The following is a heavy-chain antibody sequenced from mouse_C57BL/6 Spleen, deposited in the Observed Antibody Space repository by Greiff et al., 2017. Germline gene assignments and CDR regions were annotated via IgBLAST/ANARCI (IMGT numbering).Heavy chain of an antibody. CDR1: GYTFTDYN. CDR2: INPNNGGT. J-gene: IGHJ4*01. D-gene: IGHD1-1*01. Sequence: VQLQQSGPELVKPGASVKIPCKASGYTFTDYNMDWVKQSHGKSLEWIGDINPNNGGTIYNQKFKGKATLTVDKSSSTAYMELRSLTSEDTAVYYCARRGITTVVAGAMDYWGQGTSVTVSS. CDR3: ARRGITTVVAGAMDY. V-gene: IGHV1-18*01.